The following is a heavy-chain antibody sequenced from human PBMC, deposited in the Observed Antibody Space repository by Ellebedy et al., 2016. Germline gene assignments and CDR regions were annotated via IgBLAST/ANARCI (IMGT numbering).Heavy chain of an antibody. V-gene: IGHV4-31*03. CDR3: ARDYYDSSGYYGWFDP. D-gene: IGHD3-22*01. Sequence: SETLSLTCTVSGGSISSGGYYWSWIRQHPGKGLEWIGYIYYSGSTYYNPSLKSRVTISVDTSKNQFSLKLSSVTAADTAVYYCARDYYDSSGYYGWFDPWGQGTLVTVSS. J-gene: IGHJ5*02. CDR1: GGSISSGGYY. CDR2: IYYSGST.